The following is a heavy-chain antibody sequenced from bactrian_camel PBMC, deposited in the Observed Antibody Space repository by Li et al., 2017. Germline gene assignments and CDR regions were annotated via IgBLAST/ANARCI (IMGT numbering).Heavy chain of an antibody. D-gene: IGHD1*01. J-gene: IGHJ4*01. V-gene: IGHV3S1*01. Sequence: LVESGGGSVQTGETLRLSCTASRYTYSSFGIGCMGWFRLAPGREREGVAVIDDDDSTNYADSVKGRFTISHDKGKNTLSLQMNSLKSEDTARYYCATGDTGAGLNYWGRGTQVTVS. CDR3: ATGDTGAGLNY. CDR2: IDDDDST. CDR1: RYTYSSFGIGC.